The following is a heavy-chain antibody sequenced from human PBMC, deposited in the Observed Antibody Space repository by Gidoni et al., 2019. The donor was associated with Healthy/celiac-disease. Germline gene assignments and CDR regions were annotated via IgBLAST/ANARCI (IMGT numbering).Heavy chain of an antibody. CDR1: GSTFTRYA. Sequence: QVQLVQSGAAVKKPGASVTVSCKASGSTFTRYAMHWVRPAPGQRLEWMGWINAGNGNTKYSQKFQGRVTITRDTSASTAYMELSSLRSEDTAVYYCARDLVVPAAIGYYYYGMDVWGQGTTVTVSS. J-gene: IGHJ6*02. V-gene: IGHV1-3*01. CDR3: ARDLVVPAAIGYYYYGMDV. D-gene: IGHD2-2*02. CDR2: INAGNGNT.